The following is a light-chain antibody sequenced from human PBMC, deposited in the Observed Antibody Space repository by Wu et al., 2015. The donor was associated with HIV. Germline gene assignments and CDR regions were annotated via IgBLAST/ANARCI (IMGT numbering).Light chain of an antibody. CDR3: QQCGVSPFT. CDR2: GTS. V-gene: IGKV3-20*01. Sequence: VLTQLPGTVSFSPGERVTLSCRASESIPASSLSWYQQTRGRAPRLLIYGTSKRASGVPDRFAGSGSATDFTLTISRLEPEDLAVYFCQQCGVSPFTFGQGTKLEIK. CDR1: ESIPASS. J-gene: IGKJ2*01.